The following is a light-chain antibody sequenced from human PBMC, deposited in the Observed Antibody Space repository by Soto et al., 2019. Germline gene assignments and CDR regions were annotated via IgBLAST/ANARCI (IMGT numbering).Light chain of an antibody. Sequence: QSVLTQPPSASGSPGQSVTISCTGTSSDVGGYNYVSWYQQHPGKAPKLMIYEVSKRPSGVPDRFSGSKSGNTASLTVSGLKVENEANYYCSSYAGSNILGVFGPGTKFTVL. J-gene: IGLJ1*01. CDR3: SSYAGSNILGV. CDR1: SSDVGGYNY. CDR2: EVS. V-gene: IGLV2-8*01.